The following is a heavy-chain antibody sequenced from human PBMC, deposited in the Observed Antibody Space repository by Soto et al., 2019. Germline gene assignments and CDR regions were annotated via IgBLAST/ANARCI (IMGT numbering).Heavy chain of an antibody. CDR3: ARDRTLVYYYYGMDV. CDR2: INSDGSST. V-gene: IGHV3-74*01. J-gene: IGHJ6*02. CDR1: GFTFSSYW. Sequence: PGGSLRLSXAASGFTFSSYWMHWVRQAPGKGLVWVSRINSDGSSTSYADSVKGRFTISRDNAKNTLYLQMNSLRAEDTAVYYCARDRTLVYYYYGMDVWGQGTTVTVSS. D-gene: IGHD6-6*01.